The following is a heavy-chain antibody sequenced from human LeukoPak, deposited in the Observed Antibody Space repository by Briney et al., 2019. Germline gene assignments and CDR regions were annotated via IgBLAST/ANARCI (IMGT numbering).Heavy chain of an antibody. D-gene: IGHD6-25*01. Sequence: SETLSLTCAVYGGSFSGYYWSWIRQPPGKGLEWIGEINHSGSTNYNPSLKSRVTISVDTSKNQFSLKLSSVTAADTAVYYCARTPFRAADAFDVWGQGTMVTVSS. CDR2: INHSGST. CDR1: GGSFSGYY. J-gene: IGHJ3*01. V-gene: IGHV4-34*01. CDR3: ARTPFRAADAFDV.